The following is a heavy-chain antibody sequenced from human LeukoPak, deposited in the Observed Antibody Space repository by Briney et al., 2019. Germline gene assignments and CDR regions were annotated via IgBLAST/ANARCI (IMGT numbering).Heavy chain of an antibody. V-gene: IGHV5-51*01. CDR2: IYPGDSDT. CDR1: GYSFASKW. CDR3: ARSSSGLSGWFDP. J-gene: IGHJ5*02. Sequence: GASLKISCKGSGYSFASKWIGWVRQMPGKGLEWMGIIYPGDSDTRYSPSFQGQVTISADKSISTAYLQWSSLKASDTAMYYCARSSSGLSGWFDPWGQGTLVTVSS. D-gene: IGHD6-19*01.